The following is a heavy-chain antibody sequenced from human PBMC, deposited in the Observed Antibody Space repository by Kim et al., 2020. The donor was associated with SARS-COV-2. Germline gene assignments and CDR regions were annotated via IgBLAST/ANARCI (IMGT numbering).Heavy chain of an antibody. CDR1: GFTFDDYG. CDR3: ARDRGYYGSGSYFGRHDSWFDP. D-gene: IGHD3-10*01. J-gene: IGHJ5*02. V-gene: IGHV3-20*01. Sequence: GGSLRLSCAASGFTFDDYGMSWVRQAPGKGLEWVSGINWNGGSTGYADSVKGRFTISRDNAKNSLYLQMNSLRAEDTALYHCARDRGYYGSGSYFGRHDSWFDPWGQGTLVTVSS. CDR2: INWNGGST.